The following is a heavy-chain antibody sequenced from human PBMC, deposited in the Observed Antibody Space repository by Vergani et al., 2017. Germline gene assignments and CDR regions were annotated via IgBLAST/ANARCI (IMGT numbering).Heavy chain of an antibody. V-gene: IGHV3-53*02. CDR2: IYSGGST. CDR1: GFTVSSNY. CDR3: ARGGWELLRAFDI. D-gene: IGHD1-26*01. J-gene: IGHJ3*02. Sequence: EVQLVETGGGLIQPGGSLRLSCAASGFTVSSNYMSWVRQAPGKGLEWVSVIYSGGSTYYADSEKGRFTISRDNSKNTLYLQMNSLRAEDTAVYYCARGGWELLRAFDIWGQGTMVTVSS.